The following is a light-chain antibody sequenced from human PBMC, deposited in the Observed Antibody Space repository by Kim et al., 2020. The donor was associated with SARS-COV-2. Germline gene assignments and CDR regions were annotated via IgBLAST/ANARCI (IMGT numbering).Light chain of an antibody. CDR3: NSRDSSGNHLV. J-gene: IGLJ2*01. Sequence: SSELTQDPAVSVALGQTVRITCKGDSLRSYYASWYQQKPGQAPVFVIYGKNNRPSGIPDRFSGSSSGNTASLTITGAQAEDEADYYCNSRDSSGNHLVFG. CDR2: GKN. V-gene: IGLV3-19*01. CDR1: SLRSYY.